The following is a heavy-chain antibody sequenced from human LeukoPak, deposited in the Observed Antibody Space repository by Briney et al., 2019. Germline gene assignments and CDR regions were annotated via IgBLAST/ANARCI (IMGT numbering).Heavy chain of an antibody. V-gene: IGHV3-30*04. CDR1: GFTFSSYA. J-gene: IGHJ4*02. CDR2: ISYDGSNK. CDR3: ARDVPPLFDY. Sequence: PGRSLRLSCAASGFTFSSYAMQWVRQAPGKGLEWVAVISYDGSNKYYADSVKGRFTISRDNSKNTLYLQMNSPRAEDTAVYYCARDVPPLFDYWGQGTLVTVSS.